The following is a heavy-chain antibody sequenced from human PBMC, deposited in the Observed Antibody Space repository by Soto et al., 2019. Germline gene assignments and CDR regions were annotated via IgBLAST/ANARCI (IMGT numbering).Heavy chain of an antibody. V-gene: IGHV3-23*01. Sequence: PGGSLGLSCAASGFTFSSYAMSWVRQAPGKGLEWVSAISGSGGSTYYADSVKGRFTISRDNSKNTLYLQMNSLRAEDTAVYYCAKHRYCSGGSCYETFDYWGQGTLVTVSS. D-gene: IGHD2-15*01. CDR1: GFTFSSYA. CDR2: ISGSGGST. J-gene: IGHJ4*02. CDR3: AKHRYCSGGSCYETFDY.